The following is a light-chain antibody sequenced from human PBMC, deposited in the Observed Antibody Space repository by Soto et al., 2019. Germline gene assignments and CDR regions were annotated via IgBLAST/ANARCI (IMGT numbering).Light chain of an antibody. CDR1: QSISSY. J-gene: IGKJ1*01. CDR3: QQSYSTPWT. CDR2: AAS. Sequence: DIQMTQSPSSLSASVGDRVTITCRASQSISSYLNWKPGKAPKLLIYAASSLQSGVPSRFSGSGSGTDFTLTISSLQPEDFATYYCQQSYSTPWTFGQGTKVEIK. V-gene: IGKV1-39*01.